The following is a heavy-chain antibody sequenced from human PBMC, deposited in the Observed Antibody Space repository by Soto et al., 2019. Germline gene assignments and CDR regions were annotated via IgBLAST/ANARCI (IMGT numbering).Heavy chain of an antibody. CDR2: IYYSGST. Sequence: SETLSLTCSVSGGSISSSSYYWGWIRQPPGKGLEWIGSIYYSGSTYYNPSLKSRVTISVDTSKNQFFLKLSSVTAADTAVYYCARVIMVRGVSKDYYFDFWGQGTLVTVSS. V-gene: IGHV4-39*01. CDR1: GGSISSSSYY. J-gene: IGHJ4*02. D-gene: IGHD3-10*01. CDR3: ARVIMVRGVSKDYYFDF.